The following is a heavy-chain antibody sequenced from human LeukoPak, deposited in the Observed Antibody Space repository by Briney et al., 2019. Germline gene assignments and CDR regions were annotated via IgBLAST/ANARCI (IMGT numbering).Heavy chain of an antibody. D-gene: IGHD6-6*01. J-gene: IGHJ6*02. CDR2: LGTNGDA. CDR1: GFSSSTYD. V-gene: IGHV3-13*01. Sequence: GGSLRLSCVASGFSSSTYDMYWVRQAAGRGLEWVSALGTNGDAYYLGSVRGRFTISRENVKNSLYLQMNSLGVEDTAVYYCAREWRGIASHFHGMDVWGQGTTVTVSS. CDR3: AREWRGIASHFHGMDV.